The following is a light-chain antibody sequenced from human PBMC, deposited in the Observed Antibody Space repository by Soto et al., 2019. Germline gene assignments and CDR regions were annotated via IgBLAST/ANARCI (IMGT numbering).Light chain of an antibody. CDR3: QQYGNSPQT. CDR1: QSVSSN. J-gene: IGKJ1*01. V-gene: IGKV3-20*01. Sequence: VMAQSPATLSVSPGERATLSCSASQSVSSNLAWYQQKPGQAPRLLIYGASTTATGIPDMFSGSGSGTDFTLTIARLEPGEFEVYYCQQYGNSPQTFGQGTKVDIK. CDR2: GAS.